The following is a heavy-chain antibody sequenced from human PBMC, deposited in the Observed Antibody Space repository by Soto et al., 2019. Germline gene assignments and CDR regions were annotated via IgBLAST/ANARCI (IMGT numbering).Heavy chain of an antibody. CDR3: ARVRERWQYIVWFYHFDH. V-gene: IGHV4-59*13. J-gene: IGHJ5*02. CDR1: GGSIGGYY. D-gene: IGHD3-9*01. CDR2: IYYSVRI. Sequence: PSETPSLTCTASGGSIGGYYWGWIRQPPGKGLEWIGYIYYSVRIKYNPSLKSRLAMSADTTKNQLSLKLRSVTAADTAIYYCARVRERWQYIVWFYHFDHWGDGTLVHVSP.